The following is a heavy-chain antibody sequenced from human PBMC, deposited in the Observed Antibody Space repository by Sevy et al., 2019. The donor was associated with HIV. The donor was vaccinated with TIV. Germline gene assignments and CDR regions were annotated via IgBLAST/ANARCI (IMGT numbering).Heavy chain of an antibody. V-gene: IGHV3-23*01. CDR3: ALERLSSDVAEYFQN. CDR2: ISGSGGST. Sequence: GGSLRLSCAASGFTFSSYAMSWVRQAPGKGLECVSVISGSGGSTYYADSVKGRFTISRDYSKNTLYLQMNSLRPEDTAVYYCALERLSSDVAEYFQNWGQGTLVTVSS. D-gene: IGHD1-1*01. J-gene: IGHJ1*01. CDR1: GFTFSSYA.